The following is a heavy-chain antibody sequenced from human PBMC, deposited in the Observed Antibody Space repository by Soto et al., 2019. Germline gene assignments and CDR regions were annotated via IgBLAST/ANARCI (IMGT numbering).Heavy chain of an antibody. CDR2: IYSGGST. CDR3: ARVRGVAGTRGFDP. V-gene: IGHV3-53*01. CDR1: GFTVSSNY. D-gene: IGHD6-19*01. J-gene: IGHJ5*02. Sequence: GGSLRLSCAASGFTVSSNYMSWVRQAPGKGLEWVSVIYSGGSTYYADSVKGRFTISRDNSKNTLYLQMNSLRAEDTAVYYCARVRGVAGTRGFDPWGQGTLVTVSS.